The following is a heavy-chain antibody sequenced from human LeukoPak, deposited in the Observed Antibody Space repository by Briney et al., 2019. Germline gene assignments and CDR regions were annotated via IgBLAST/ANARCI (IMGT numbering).Heavy chain of an antibody. V-gene: IGHV3-66*01. Sequence: PGGSLRLSCAASGVTVSSNYMSWVRQAPGKGLEWVSVIYSGGSTYYADSVKGRFTISRDNSKNTLYLQMNSLRAEDTAVYYCARDDYGDYGAFDIWGQGTMVTVSS. J-gene: IGHJ3*02. CDR3: ARDDYGDYGAFDI. CDR1: GVTVSSNY. D-gene: IGHD4-17*01. CDR2: IYSGGST.